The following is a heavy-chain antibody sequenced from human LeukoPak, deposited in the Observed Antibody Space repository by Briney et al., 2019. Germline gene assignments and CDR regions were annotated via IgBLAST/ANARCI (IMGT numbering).Heavy chain of an antibody. CDR1: GYTFSSHG. CDR3: ARGYPTMIVVTSYNWFDP. D-gene: IGHD3-22*01. V-gene: IGHV1-2*02. CDR2: INPNSGGT. Sequence: HWASVKVSCKTSGYTFSSHGITWVRQAPGQGLEWMGWINPNSGGTNYAQKFQGRVTMTRDTSISTAYMELSRLRSDDTAVYYCARGYPTMIVVTSYNWFDPWGQGTLVTVSS. J-gene: IGHJ5*02.